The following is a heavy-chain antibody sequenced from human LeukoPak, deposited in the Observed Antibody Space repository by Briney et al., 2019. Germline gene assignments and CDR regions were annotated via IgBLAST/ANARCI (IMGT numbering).Heavy chain of an antibody. V-gene: IGHV4-61*02. J-gene: IGHJ4*02. Sequence: SETLSLTCAVSGVSFSSGSYYWSWIRQPAGKGLEWTGRIYTSGSTNYKPSLKSRVTISVDTSKKQFSLELSSVTAADTAVYYCARDGVYRPQYFDYWRQGTLVSVS. CDR3: ARDGVYRPQYFDY. D-gene: IGHD2-8*01. CDR1: GVSFSSGSYY. CDR2: IYTSGST.